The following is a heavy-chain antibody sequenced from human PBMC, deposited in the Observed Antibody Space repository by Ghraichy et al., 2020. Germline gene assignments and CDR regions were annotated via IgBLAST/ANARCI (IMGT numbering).Heavy chain of an antibody. CDR1: GGSFSGYY. V-gene: IGHV4-34*01. CDR2: INQSGST. CDR3: ARSPPMAVFGVVIIPYFQH. D-gene: IGHD3-3*01. J-gene: IGHJ1*01. Sequence: TLSLTCAVYGGSFSGYYWSWIRQPPGKGLEWIGEINQSGSTNYNPSLKSRVTISVDTSKNQFSLKLSSVTAADTAVYYCARSPPMAVFGVVIIPYFQHCGQGTLFTVSS.